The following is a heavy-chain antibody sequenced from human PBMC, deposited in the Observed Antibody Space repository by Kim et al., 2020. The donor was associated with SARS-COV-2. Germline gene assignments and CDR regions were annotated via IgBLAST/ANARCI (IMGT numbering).Heavy chain of an antibody. V-gene: IGHV1-3*01. J-gene: IGHJ5*02. D-gene: IGHD3-10*01. CDR3: AREGSGSYNWLDP. Sequence: RYSPNFQGRPTITRDTSAPTAYLELSRLTSKDTAVYFCAREGSGSYNWLDPWGQGTLVTVSS.